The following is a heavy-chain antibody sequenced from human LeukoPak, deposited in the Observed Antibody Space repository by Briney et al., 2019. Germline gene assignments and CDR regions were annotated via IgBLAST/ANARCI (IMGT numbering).Heavy chain of an antibody. J-gene: IGHJ4*02. CDR2: ISSSSSYI. Sequence: GGSLRLSCAASGFTFSSYSMNWVRQAPGKGLEWVSSISSSSSYIYCADSVKGRFTISRDNAKYSLYLQMNSLKTEDTAVYYCATGPGYSGSGQWGQGALVTVSS. CDR3: ATGPGYSGSGQ. CDR1: GFTFSSYS. V-gene: IGHV3-21*03. D-gene: IGHD3-10*01.